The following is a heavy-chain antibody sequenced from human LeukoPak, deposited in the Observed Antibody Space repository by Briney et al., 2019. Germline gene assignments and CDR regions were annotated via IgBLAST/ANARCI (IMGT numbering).Heavy chain of an antibody. V-gene: IGHV1-2*02. CDR2: INPNSGDT. CDR1: GYTFTGYY. Sequence: ASVKVSCKASGYTFTGYYIYWVRQAPGQGLEWMGWINPNSGDTSYAQKFQGRATMTGATSISTVYMELSRLQSDDTAVYYCARDGGMDVWGHGTTVTVSS. J-gene: IGHJ6*02. CDR3: ARDGGMDV.